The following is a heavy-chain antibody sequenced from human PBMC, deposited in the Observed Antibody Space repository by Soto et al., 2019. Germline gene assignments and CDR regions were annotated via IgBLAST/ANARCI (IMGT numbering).Heavy chain of an antibody. D-gene: IGHD6-13*01. Sequence: QVQLVESGGGVVQPGRSLRLSCAASGFTFSSYGMHWVRQAPGKGLEWVAVISYDGSNKYYADSVKGRFTISRDNSKNTLYLQMNSLRAEDTAVYYCAKDGGSYSSSWYVAYWGQGTLVTVSS. J-gene: IGHJ4*02. CDR2: ISYDGSNK. V-gene: IGHV3-30*18. CDR3: AKDGGSYSSSWYVAY. CDR1: GFTFSSYG.